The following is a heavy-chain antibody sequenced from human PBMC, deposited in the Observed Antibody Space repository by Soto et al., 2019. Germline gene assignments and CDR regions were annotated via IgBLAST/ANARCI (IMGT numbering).Heavy chain of an antibody. CDR1: GGSISSGGYY. CDR2: IYYSGST. J-gene: IGHJ4*02. CDR3: AREPLGFQGGVDY. Sequence: QVQLQESGPGLVKPSQSLSLTCTVSGGSISSGGYYWSWIRQHPGKGLEWIGYIYYSGSTYYNPSLKNRVPISVDTSKNQFSLKLSSVTAADTAVYYCAREPLGFQGGVDYWGQGTLVTVSS. V-gene: IGHV4-31*03. D-gene: IGHD7-27*01.